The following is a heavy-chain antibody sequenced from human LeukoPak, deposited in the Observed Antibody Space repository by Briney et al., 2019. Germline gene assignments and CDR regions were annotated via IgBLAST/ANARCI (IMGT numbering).Heavy chain of an antibody. J-gene: IGHJ4*02. CDR2: IYHSGST. Sequence: PSETLSLTCTVSGYSISSGYYWGWIRQPPGKGLEWIGSIYHSGSTYYNPSLKSRVTISVDTSKNQFSLKLSSVTAADTAVYYCARESQRYYFDYWGQGTLVTVSS. CDR3: ARESQRYYFDY. V-gene: IGHV4-38-2*02. D-gene: IGHD6-25*01. CDR1: GYSISSGYY.